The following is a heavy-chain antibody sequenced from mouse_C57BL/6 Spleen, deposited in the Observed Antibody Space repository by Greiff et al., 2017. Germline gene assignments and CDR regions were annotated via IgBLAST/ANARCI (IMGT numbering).Heavy chain of an antibody. D-gene: IGHD2-4*01. CDR3: AREGIYYDYEDYAMDY. CDR1: GFSLTSYG. V-gene: IGHV2-2*01. Sequence: VQLQQSGPGLVQPSPSLSITCTASGFSLTSYGVHWVRQSPGKGLEWLGVIWRGGSTDNNAAYISRLSISKDNSKGQVFFKMNSLQADDTAIYYCAREGIYYDYEDYAMDYWGQGTSVTVSS. CDR2: IWRGGST. J-gene: IGHJ4*01.